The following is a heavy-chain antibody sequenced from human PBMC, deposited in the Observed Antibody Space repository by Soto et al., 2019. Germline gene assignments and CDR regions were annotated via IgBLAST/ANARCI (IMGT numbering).Heavy chain of an antibody. V-gene: IGHV3-15*01. D-gene: IGHD2-15*01. J-gene: IGHJ4*02. CDR1: GFTFSNAW. Sequence: PGGSLRLSCAASGFTFSNAWMSWVRQAPGKGLEWVGRIKSKTDGGTTDYAAPVKGRFTISRDDSKNTLYLQMYSLKTEDTAVYYCTTEPTYCSGGSCALWGQGTLVTVSS. CDR2: IKSKTDGGTT. CDR3: TTEPTYCSGGSCAL.